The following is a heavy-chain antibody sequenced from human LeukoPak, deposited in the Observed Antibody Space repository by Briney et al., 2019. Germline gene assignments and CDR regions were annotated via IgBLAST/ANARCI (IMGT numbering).Heavy chain of an antibody. CDR3: ARHRGSGSYFSYGLEGPNDY. V-gene: IGHV5-51*01. CDR2: IYPGDSDT. J-gene: IGHJ4*02. Sequence: GESLKISCKGSGYSFTSYWIGWVRQMPGRGLEWMGIIYPGDSDTRYSPSFQGQVTISADKSISTAYLQWSSLKASDTAMYYCARHRGSGSYFSYGLEGPNDYWGQGTLVTVSS. D-gene: IGHD3-10*01. CDR1: GYSFTSYW.